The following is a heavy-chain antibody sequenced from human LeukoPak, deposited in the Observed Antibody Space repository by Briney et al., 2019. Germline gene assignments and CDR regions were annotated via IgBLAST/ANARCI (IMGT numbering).Heavy chain of an antibody. Sequence: SETLSLTCTVSGGSISSYYWSWIRQPPGKGREWCGYIYYSGSTNYNPSLKSRVTISVDTSKNQFSLKLSSVTAADTAVYYCARDRLWFGELRGFDPWGQGTLVTVSS. V-gene: IGHV4-59*01. D-gene: IGHD3-10*01. CDR1: GGSISSYY. CDR3: ARDRLWFGELRGFDP. J-gene: IGHJ5*02. CDR2: IYYSGST.